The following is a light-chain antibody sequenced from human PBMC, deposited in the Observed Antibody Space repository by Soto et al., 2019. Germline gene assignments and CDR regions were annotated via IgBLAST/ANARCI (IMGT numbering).Light chain of an antibody. CDR2: EVT. CDR3: SSYAGSSSWV. J-gene: IGLJ2*01. Sequence: QSALTQPPSASGSPGQSVTISCTGTTSDVGGYNYVSWYQQHPGKAPKLIIYEVTKRPSGVPDRFSGSKSGNTASLTVSGLQAEDEADYYCSSYAGSSSWVFGGGTKLTVL. V-gene: IGLV2-8*01. CDR1: TSDVGGYNY.